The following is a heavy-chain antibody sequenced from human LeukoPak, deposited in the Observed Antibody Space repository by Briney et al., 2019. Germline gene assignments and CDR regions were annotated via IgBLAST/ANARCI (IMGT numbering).Heavy chain of an antibody. V-gene: IGHV7-4-1*02. D-gene: IGHD3-10*01. Sequence: ASVKVSCKASGYTFTSYAMNWVRQAPGQGLEWMGWINTNTGNPTYAQGFTGRFVFSLDTSVSTAYLQISSLKAEDTAVYYCARAGPDYYGSGSYYNYFDYWGQGTLVTVSS. CDR2: INTNTGNP. CDR1: GYTFTSYA. J-gene: IGHJ4*02. CDR3: ARAGPDYYGSGSYYNYFDY.